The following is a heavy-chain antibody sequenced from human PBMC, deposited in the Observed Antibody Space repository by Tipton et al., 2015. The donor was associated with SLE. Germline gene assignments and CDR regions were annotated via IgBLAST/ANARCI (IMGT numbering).Heavy chain of an antibody. CDR2: ITYDGDYK. Sequence: AVSGFTFSNYGMHWVRQAPGKGLEWVAVITYDGDYKYYADSVKGRFTISRDNSKNTLYLQMNSLRAEDTAVYYCARELLSVYGMDVWGQGTTVTVSS. CDR1: GFTFSNYG. D-gene: IGHD2/OR15-2a*01. CDR3: ARELLSVYGMDV. J-gene: IGHJ6*02. V-gene: IGHV3-30*03.